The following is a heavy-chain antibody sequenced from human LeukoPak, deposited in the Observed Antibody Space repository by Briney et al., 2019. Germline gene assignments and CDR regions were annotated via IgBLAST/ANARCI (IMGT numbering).Heavy chain of an antibody. Sequence: SETLSLTCTVSGYSISSGYYWGWIRQPPGKGLEWTGSIDHSGSTYYNPSLKSRITISVDTSKNQFSLKLSSVTAADTAVYYCARPHRAGWFDPWGQGTLVTVSS. CDR1: GYSISSGYY. J-gene: IGHJ5*02. V-gene: IGHV4-38-2*02. D-gene: IGHD6-13*01. CDR2: IDHSGST. CDR3: ARPHRAGWFDP.